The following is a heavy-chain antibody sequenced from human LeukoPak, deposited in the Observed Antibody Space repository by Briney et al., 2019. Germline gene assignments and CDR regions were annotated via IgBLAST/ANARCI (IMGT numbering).Heavy chain of an antibody. CDR3: ARDRGWGMDV. J-gene: IGHJ6*03. CDR1: GFTFFSYE. CDR2: ISSSGSTI. D-gene: IGHD5-12*01. Sequence: GGSLRLSCAASGFTFFSYEMNWVRQAPGKGLEWVSYISSSGSTIYYADSVKGRFTIARDNAKNSLYLQMNSLRAEDTAVYYCARDRGWGMDVWGKGTTVTISS. V-gene: IGHV3-48*03.